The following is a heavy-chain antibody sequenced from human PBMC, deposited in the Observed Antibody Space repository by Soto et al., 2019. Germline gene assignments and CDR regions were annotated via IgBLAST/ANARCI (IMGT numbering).Heavy chain of an antibody. CDR2: ISYDGSNK. Sequence: GGSLRLSCAASGFTFSSYAMHWVRQAPGKGLEWVAVISYDGSNKYYADSVKGRFTISRDNAKNSLYLQMNSLRAEDTAVYYCARSRRRDGYHPLDYWGQGTLVTV. CDR1: GFTFSSYA. J-gene: IGHJ4*02. V-gene: IGHV3-30-3*01. CDR3: ARSRRRDGYHPLDY. D-gene: IGHD5-12*01.